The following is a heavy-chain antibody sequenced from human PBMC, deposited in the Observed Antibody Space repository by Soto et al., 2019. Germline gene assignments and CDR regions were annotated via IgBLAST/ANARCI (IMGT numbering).Heavy chain of an antibody. V-gene: IGHV1-69*06. CDR2: IIPMYDSA. CDR3: ATWRTYSGSYCFDY. D-gene: IGHD1-26*01. Sequence: QVQLVKSGAELKKPGSSVNVSCAASGGTFKTYTINWVRQAPGQGLEWIGQIIPMYDSANYAQRFQGRVTISADKSTNIAYMDLSGLRSEDTALYYCATWRTYSGSYCFDYWGQGTLVSVSS. J-gene: IGHJ4*02. CDR1: GGTFKTYT.